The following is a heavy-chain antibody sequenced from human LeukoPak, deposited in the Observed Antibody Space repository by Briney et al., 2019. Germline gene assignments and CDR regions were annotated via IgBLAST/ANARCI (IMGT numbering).Heavy chain of an antibody. D-gene: IGHD6-13*01. CDR3: ARVSSQQLK. CDR2: ISSSGSTI. CDR1: GFTFSDYY. J-gene: IGHJ4*02. V-gene: IGHV3-11*01. Sequence: PGGSLRLSCAASGFTFSDYYMSWIRQAPGKGLEWISYISSSGSTIFQADSMKGRFTISRDNDKNSLYLQMNNLRVEDTAVYYCARVSSQQLKWGQGTLVTVSS.